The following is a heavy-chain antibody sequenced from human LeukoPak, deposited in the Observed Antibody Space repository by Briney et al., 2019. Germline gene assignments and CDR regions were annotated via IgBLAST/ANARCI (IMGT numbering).Heavy chain of an antibody. J-gene: IGHJ4*02. Sequence: SETLSLTCAVSGGSIVSSDWWSWVRQPPGKGLEWIGDIYESGSTNYNPSLKSRVTISVDKSKNQFSLKLSSVTAADTAVYYCARDNRVGAVDYWGQGTLVTVSS. V-gene: IGHV4-4*02. CDR3: ARDNRVGAVDY. D-gene: IGHD1-26*01. CDR1: GGSIVSSDW. CDR2: IYESGST.